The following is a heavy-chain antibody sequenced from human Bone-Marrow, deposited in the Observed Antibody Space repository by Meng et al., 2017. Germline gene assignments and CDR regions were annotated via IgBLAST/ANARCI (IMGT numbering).Heavy chain of an antibody. D-gene: IGHD2-2*01. J-gene: IGHJ4*02. CDR1: GYSFTAYY. Sequence: SVKVSCKASGYSFTAYYIHWVRQAPGQGLEWMGGINAVFGTTNYAQKFQDRVTITSDESTSTVYMELTRLTSEDTAVYFCARKAGNCISTTCYSLDYWGQGTLVTVSS. CDR2: INAVFGTT. V-gene: IGHV1-69*13. CDR3: ARKAGNCISTTCYSLDY.